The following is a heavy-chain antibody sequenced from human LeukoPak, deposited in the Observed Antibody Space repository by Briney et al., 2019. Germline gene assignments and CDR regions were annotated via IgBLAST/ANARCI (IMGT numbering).Heavy chain of an antibody. CDR3: ARDGDSSGSRIGAFDI. D-gene: IGHD6-19*01. CDR1: GGSISSGGYY. J-gene: IGHJ3*02. V-gene: IGHV4-31*03. CDR2: IYYSGST. Sequence: SQTLSLTCTVSGGSISSGGYYWSWIRQHPGKGLEWIGYIYYSGSTYYNPSLKSRVTVSVDTSKNQFSLKLSSVTAADTAVYYCARDGDSSGSRIGAFDIWGQGTMVTVSS.